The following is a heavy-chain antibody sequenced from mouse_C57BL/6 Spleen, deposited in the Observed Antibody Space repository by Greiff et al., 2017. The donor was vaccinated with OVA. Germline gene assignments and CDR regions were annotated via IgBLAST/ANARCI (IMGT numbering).Heavy chain of an antibody. CDR1: GYSITSGYY. CDR3: ARDQTGFAY. V-gene: IGHV3-6*01. D-gene: IGHD4-1*01. J-gene: IGHJ3*01. Sequence: VQLQQSGPGLVKPSQSLSLTCSVTGYSITSGYYWNWIRQFPGNKLEWMGYISYDGSNNYNPSLKNRISITRDTSKNQFFLKLNSVTTEDTATYYCARDQTGFAYWGQGTLVTVSA. CDR2: ISYDGSN.